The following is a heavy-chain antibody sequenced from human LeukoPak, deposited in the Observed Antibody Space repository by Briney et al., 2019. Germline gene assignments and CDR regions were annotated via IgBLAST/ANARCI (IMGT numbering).Heavy chain of an antibody. CDR3: ARDSPVGASSFDI. J-gene: IGHJ3*02. D-gene: IGHD1-26*01. CDR1: GFTFSSYA. CDR2: ISSNGGST. V-gene: IGHV3-64D*06. Sequence: GGSLRLSCSASGFTFSSYAMHWVRQAPGKGLEYVSAISSNGGSTYYADSVKGRFTISRDNSKNTLYLQMSSLRAEDTAVYYCARDSPVGASSFDIWGQGTMVSVSS.